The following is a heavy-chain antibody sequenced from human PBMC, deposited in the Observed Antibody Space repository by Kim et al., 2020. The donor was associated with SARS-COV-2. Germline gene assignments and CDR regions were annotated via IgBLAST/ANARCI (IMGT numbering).Heavy chain of an antibody. Sequence: WDDHKYYSTSLKTRLTISKDTSKNQVVLTMTNMDAVDTATYYCARKIHMDVWGKGTTVTVSS. CDR3: ARKIHMDV. J-gene: IGHJ6*03. CDR2: WDDHK. V-gene: IGHV2-70*01.